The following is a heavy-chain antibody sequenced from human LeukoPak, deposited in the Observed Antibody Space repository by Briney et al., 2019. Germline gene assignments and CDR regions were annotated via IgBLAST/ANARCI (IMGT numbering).Heavy chain of an antibody. V-gene: IGHV4-30-2*01. CDR1: GGSISSGGYS. CDR3: ARGGSYYGVYYFDY. J-gene: IGHJ4*02. Sequence: KTSETLSLTCAVSGGSISSGGYSWSWIRQPPGKGLEWIGYIYHSGSTYYNPPLKSRVTISVDRSKNQFSLKLSSVTAADTAVYYCARGGSYYGVYYFDYWGQGTLVTVSS. D-gene: IGHD1-26*01. CDR2: IYHSGST.